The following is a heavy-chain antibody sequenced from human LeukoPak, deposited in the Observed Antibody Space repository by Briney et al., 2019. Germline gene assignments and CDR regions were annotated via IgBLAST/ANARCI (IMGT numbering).Heavy chain of an antibody. CDR3: ARDLTPSGSYFPDDAFDI. J-gene: IGHJ3*02. CDR2: INTNTGNP. Sequence: GASVKVSCKASGYTFTSYAMNWVRQAPGQGLEWMGWINTNTGNPTYAQGFTGRFVFSLDTSVSTAYLQISSLKAEDTAVYYCARDLTPSGSYFPDDAFDIWGQGTMVTVSS. V-gene: IGHV7-4-1*02. D-gene: IGHD1-26*01. CDR1: GYTFTSYA.